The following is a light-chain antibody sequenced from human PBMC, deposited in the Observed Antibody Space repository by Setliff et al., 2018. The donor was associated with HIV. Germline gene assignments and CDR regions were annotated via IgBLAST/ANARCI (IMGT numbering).Light chain of an antibody. J-gene: IGLJ3*02. V-gene: IGLV2-14*03. CDR1: SSDIGHYNY. CDR2: DVT. Sequence: QSALTQPASVSASPGQSITISCTGTSSDIGHYNYVSWYQQYPGTAPKLVILDVTERPSEVSYRVSGTKSGNTASLTIAGLQADDEADYYGSSYTNKHTFRWFGGVTKVTVL. CDR3: SSYTNKHTFRW.